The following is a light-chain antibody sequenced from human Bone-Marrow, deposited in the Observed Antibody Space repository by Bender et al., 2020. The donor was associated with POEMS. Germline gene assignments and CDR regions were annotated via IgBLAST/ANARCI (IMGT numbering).Light chain of an antibody. V-gene: IGLV3-21*02. J-gene: IGLJ2*01. CDR1: NIGSKS. CDR3: QVWDRDSGYSVV. Sequence: SYVLTQPPSVSVAPGQTAGITCGGDNIGSKSVHWYQQKPGQAPVLVVYDDAVRPSGIPERFSGSNSENTATLAISRVEAGDEADYYCQVWDRDSGYSVVFGGGTRLTVL. CDR2: DDA.